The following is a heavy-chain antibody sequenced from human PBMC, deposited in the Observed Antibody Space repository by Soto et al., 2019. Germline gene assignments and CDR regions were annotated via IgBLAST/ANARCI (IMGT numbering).Heavy chain of an antibody. CDR3: ARSDGPLGDY. V-gene: IGHV1-18*01. CDR2: ISAYNGNT. Sequence: ASVKVSCKASGYTFTSYVISWVRQAPGQGLEWMGWISAYNGNTNYAQKIQGRVTITRDTSASTAYMELSSLRSEDTAVYYCARSDGPLGDYWGQGTLVTVSS. CDR1: GYTFTSYV. J-gene: IGHJ4*02. D-gene: IGHD4-17*01.